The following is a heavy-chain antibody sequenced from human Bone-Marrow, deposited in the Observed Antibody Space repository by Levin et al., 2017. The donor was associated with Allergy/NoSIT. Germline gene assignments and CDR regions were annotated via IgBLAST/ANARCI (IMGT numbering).Heavy chain of an antibody. CDR2: ISSSSSTI. CDR1: GFTFSSYS. J-gene: IGHJ6*02. D-gene: IGHD2-2*01. CDR3: ARGCCSSTSCYWAPPLYYYYYGMDV. V-gene: IGHV3-48*01. Sequence: GGSLRLSCAASGFTFSSYSMNWVRQAPGKGLEWVSYISSSSSTIYYADSVKGRFTISRDNAKNSLYLQMNSLRGEDTAVYYCARGCCSSTSCYWAPPLYYYYYGMDVWGQGTTVTVSS.